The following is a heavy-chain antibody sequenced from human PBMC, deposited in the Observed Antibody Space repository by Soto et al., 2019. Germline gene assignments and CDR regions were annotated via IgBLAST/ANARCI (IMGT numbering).Heavy chain of an antibody. D-gene: IGHD3-9*01. J-gene: IGHJ4*02. CDR1: GYIFADYA. CDR3: ATSDWAW. V-gene: IGHV1-3*05. Sequence: HVVQSGPEEKSPGASVKLSCTTSGYIFADYAIHWARQAPGQGLEWVGWIKADNGDTRYSPKFQGRLIITRDISASTSYMELSDLRSTDTAVFYCATSDWAWWGRGTLITVSS. CDR2: IKADNGDT.